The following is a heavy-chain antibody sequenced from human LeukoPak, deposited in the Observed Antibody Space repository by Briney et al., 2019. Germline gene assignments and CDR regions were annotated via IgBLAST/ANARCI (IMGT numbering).Heavy chain of an antibody. D-gene: IGHD1-26*01. CDR3: AREWELRTRDAFDI. Sequence: GGSLRLSCAASGFTFSSYSMNWVRQAPGKGLEWVSSISSSSSYIYYADSVKGRFTISRDSAKNSLYLQMNSLRAEDTAVYYCAREWELRTRDAFDIWGQGTMVTVSS. J-gene: IGHJ3*02. V-gene: IGHV3-21*01. CDR2: ISSSSSYI. CDR1: GFTFSSYS.